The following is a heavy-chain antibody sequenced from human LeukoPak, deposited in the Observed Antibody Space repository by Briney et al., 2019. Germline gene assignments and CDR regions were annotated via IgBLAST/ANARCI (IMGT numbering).Heavy chain of an antibody. CDR2: ISYDGSNK. V-gene: IGHV3-30*18. CDR3: AKDVWSGWRDSQIDY. D-gene: IGHD6-19*01. CDR1: GFTFSSYG. Sequence: GGSLRLSCAASGFTFSSYGMHWVRQAPGKGLEWVAVISYDGSNKYYADSVKGRFTISRDNSKNTLYLQMNSLRAEDTAVYYCAKDVWSGWRDSQIDYWGQGTLVTVSS. J-gene: IGHJ4*02.